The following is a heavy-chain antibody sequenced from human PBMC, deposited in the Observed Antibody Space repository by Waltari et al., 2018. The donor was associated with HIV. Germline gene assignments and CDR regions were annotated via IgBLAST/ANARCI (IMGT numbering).Heavy chain of an antibody. V-gene: IGHV3-30*01. J-gene: IGHJ3*02. CDR1: GFIFSTYA. CDR3: ARAPPYSTRWFYDAFDI. Sequence: QVQLVESGGGVVQPGRSLRLSCAASGFIFSTYAVHWVRQAPGEGLEWVALISYDGSDESYADSVKGRFTISRDNSKNTLYLQINSLRAEDTAVYYCARAPPYSTRWFYDAFDIWGQGTMVTVSS. CDR2: ISYDGSDE. D-gene: IGHD6-13*01.